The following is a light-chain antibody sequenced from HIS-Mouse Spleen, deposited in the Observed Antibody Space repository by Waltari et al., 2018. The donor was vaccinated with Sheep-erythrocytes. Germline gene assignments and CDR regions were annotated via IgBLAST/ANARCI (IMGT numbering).Light chain of an antibody. V-gene: IGLV2-11*01. CDR2: DVS. CDR3: CSYAGSYNHV. Sequence: QSALTQPRSVSWSPGQSVTISCTGTSSDVGGYNYVSWYQQHPGKAPKLMIYDVSKRPSGVPDRFSGSKSGNTASLTISGLQAEDEADYYCCSYAGSYNHVFATGTKVTVL. J-gene: IGLJ1*01. CDR1: SSDVGGYNY.